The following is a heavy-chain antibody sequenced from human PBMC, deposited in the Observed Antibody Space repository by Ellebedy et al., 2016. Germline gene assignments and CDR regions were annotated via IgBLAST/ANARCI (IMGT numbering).Heavy chain of an antibody. CDR3: ARHRGDKGAPRPGFGVVIHGFDP. Sequence: SQTLSLTCAISGDSVSSNSAAWNWIRQSPSRGLEWLGRTYYRSKWYNDYAVSVKSRITINADTSKNQFSLQLNSVTPEDTAVYYCARHRGDKGAPRPGFGVVIHGFDPWGQGALVTVSP. CDR1: GDSVSSNSAA. V-gene: IGHV6-1*01. CDR2: TYYRSKWYN. J-gene: IGHJ5*02. D-gene: IGHD3-3*01.